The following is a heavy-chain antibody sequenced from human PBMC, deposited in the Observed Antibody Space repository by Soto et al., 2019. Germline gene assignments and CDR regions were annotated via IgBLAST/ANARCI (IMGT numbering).Heavy chain of an antibody. Sequence: HPGGSLRLSCAASGFIFSSYDVHWVRQAPGKGLEWVSVITTTGDTYYAASVKGRFTISRENAENSLYLQMNSLRAEDAAVYYCAGDPQDGYSNTMDVWGKGTTVTVSA. CDR2: ITTTGDT. V-gene: IGHV3-13*01. CDR1: GFIFSSYD. J-gene: IGHJ6*04. CDR3: AGDPQDGYSNTMDV. D-gene: IGHD5-12*01.